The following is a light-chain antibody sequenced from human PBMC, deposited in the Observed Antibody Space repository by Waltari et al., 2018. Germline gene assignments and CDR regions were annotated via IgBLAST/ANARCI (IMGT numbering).Light chain of an antibody. V-gene: IGKV3-20*01. J-gene: IGKJ1*01. CDR2: GAS. CDR1: QRVGRT. CDR3: QHYVRLPAT. Sequence: EIVLTQYPGTLALLPGARATLSCRASQRVGRTLAWYQQKPGQAPRLLIYGASSRATDIPDRFSGSGSGTDFSLTINRLEPEDFAVYFCQHYVRLPATFGQGTKVEIK.